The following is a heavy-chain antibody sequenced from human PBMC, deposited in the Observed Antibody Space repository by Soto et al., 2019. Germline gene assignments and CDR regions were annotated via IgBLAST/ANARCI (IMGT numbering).Heavy chain of an antibody. D-gene: IGHD3-22*01. Sequence: QVQLVQSGAEVKKPGSSVKVSCKASGGTFSSYTISWVRQAPGQGLEWMGRIIPILGIANYAQKFQGRVTITADKSTSTAYMELSSLRSEDTAVYYCARSTGESSGYSALNEFYYYYYMDVWGKGTTVTVSS. CDR3: ARSTGESSGYSALNEFYYYYYMDV. CDR1: GGTFSSYT. V-gene: IGHV1-69*02. CDR2: IIPILGIA. J-gene: IGHJ6*03.